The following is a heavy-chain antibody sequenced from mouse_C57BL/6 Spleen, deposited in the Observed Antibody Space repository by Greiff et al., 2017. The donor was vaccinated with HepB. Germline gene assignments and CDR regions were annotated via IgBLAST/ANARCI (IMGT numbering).Heavy chain of an antibody. V-gene: IGHV2-5*01. Sequence: VQLQQSGPGLVQPSQSLSITCTVSGFSLTSYGVHWVRQSPGKGLEWLGVIWRGGSTDYNAAFMSRLSITKDNSKSQVFFKMNSLQADDTAIYYGAKNGGSYPSGYFDVWGTGTTVTVSS. CDR3: AKNGGSYPSGYFDV. D-gene: IGHD1-1*02. CDR2: IWRGGST. J-gene: IGHJ1*03. CDR1: GFSLTSYG.